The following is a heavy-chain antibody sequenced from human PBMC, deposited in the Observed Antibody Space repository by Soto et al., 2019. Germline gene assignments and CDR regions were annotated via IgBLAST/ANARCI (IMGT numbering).Heavy chain of an antibody. J-gene: IGHJ4*02. CDR2: IVPMFGTS. D-gene: IGHD3-3*01. CDR1: GGTSTRYA. V-gene: IGHV1-69*06. Sequence: QVRLVQSGAEVRKPGSSVKVSCKVTGGTSTRYAINWVRQAPGQGLEWMGGIVPMFGTSKYAQKFQGRVTMTADTSTNIAYMELRSLRSEDTAVYYCNRGSEYDFLSGYLWGQGTLVSVSS. CDR3: NRGSEYDFLSGYL.